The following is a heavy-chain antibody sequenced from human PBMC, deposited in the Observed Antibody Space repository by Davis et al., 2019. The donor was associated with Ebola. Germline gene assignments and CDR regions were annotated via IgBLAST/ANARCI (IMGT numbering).Heavy chain of an antibody. CDR3: ARDVSYYDSSGYYSDHNWFDP. CDR2: ISPYNGNT. D-gene: IGHD3-22*01. Sequence: AASVKVSCKASGYTFTSYGISWVRQAPGQGLEWLGWISPYNGNTHFAQNLQGRVTMTTDTSTSTAYMELRSLRSDDTAVYYCARDVSYYDSSGYYSDHNWFDPWDQGTLVTVSS. J-gene: IGHJ5*02. CDR1: GYTFTSYG. V-gene: IGHV1-18*01.